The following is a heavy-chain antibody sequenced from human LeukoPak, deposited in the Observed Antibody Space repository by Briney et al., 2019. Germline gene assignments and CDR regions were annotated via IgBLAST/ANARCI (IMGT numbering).Heavy chain of an antibody. J-gene: IGHJ5*02. D-gene: IGHD2/OR15-2a*01. CDR2: ISAYNGNT. CDR3: AREGCYSASCNIIGDDNWFDP. Sequence: ASVKVSCKASGYSFTSYGISWVRQAPGQGLEWMGWISAYNGNTNYAQKLQGRVTMTTDTSTSTAYMEMSGLKYDDTALYYCAREGCYSASCNIIGDDNWFDPWGQGTPVTVSS. CDR1: GYSFTSYG. V-gene: IGHV1-18*01.